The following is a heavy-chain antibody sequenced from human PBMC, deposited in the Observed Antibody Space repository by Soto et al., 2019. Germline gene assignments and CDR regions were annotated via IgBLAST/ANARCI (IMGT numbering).Heavy chain of an antibody. V-gene: IGHV3-23*01. J-gene: IGHJ4*02. CDR2: ISGSGGST. CDR1: ALTFSSYP. D-gene: IGHD2-2*01. Sequence: GGYRRLSCAASALTFSSYPMRWVRQAPGKGLEWVSAISGSGGSTYYADSVKGRFTIFRDNSKNTVDLQMNSLRPEDTAVYYCARGGGNSKSVRYHDYWGQGTLVTVSS. CDR3: ARGGGNSKSVRYHDY.